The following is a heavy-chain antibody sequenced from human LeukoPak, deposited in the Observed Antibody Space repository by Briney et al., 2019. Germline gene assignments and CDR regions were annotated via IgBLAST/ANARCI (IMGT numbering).Heavy chain of an antibody. Sequence: GGSLRLSCAASGFTFSSYGMHWVRQAPGKGLEWVAVISYDGSNKYYADSVKGRFTISRDNSKNTLYLQMNSLRAEDTAVYYCARGGGSSWYSYFDYWGQGSLVTVSS. CDR1: GFTFSSYG. V-gene: IGHV3-30*03. J-gene: IGHJ4*02. CDR3: ARGGGSSWYSYFDY. D-gene: IGHD6-13*01. CDR2: ISYDGSNK.